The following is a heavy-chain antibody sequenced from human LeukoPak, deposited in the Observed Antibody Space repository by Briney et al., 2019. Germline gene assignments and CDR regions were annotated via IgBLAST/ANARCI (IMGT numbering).Heavy chain of an antibody. Sequence: SQTLSLTCTVSGGSITTHYWTWIRQSPGKGLEWIGYIYDSATTNFSPSLRSRVTLSIDKSKNQFSLKLRSVTAADTAVYYCARVGSAIFSYFDLWGRGTLVTVSS. CDR1: GGSITTHY. V-gene: IGHV4-59*11. D-gene: IGHD3-3*01. J-gene: IGHJ2*01. CDR2: IYDSATT. CDR3: ARVGSAIFSYFDL.